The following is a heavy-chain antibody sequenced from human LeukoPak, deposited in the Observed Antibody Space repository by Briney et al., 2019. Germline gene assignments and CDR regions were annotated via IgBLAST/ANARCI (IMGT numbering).Heavy chain of an antibody. V-gene: IGHV3-21*01. D-gene: IGHD1-14*01. Sequence: PGGSLRLSCAASGFTFSSYSMNWVRQAPGKGLEWVSSISSSSYIYYADSVKGRFTISRDNAKNSLYLQMNSLRAEDTAVYYCARGTDYYDRYGMDVWGQGTTVTVSS. CDR1: GFTFSSYS. CDR3: ARGTDYYDRYGMDV. CDR2: ISSSSYI. J-gene: IGHJ6*02.